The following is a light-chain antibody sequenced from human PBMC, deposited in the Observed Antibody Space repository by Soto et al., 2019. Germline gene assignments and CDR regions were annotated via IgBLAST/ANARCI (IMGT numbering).Light chain of an antibody. J-gene: IGKJ1*01. CDR2: AAS. V-gene: IGKV1-39*01. Sequence: DIQMTQSPSSLSASVGDRVTITCRASQSISSYLNWYRQKPGKAPKLLIYAASKLQSGVPSRFSGSGSGTDFTLTISSLQPDDFATYYCQQTYNVPRTFGQGTKVDIK. CDR1: QSISSY. CDR3: QQTYNVPRT.